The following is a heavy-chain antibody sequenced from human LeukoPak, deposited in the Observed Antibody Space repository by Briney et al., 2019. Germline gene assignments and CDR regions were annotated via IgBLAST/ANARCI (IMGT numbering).Heavy chain of an antibody. V-gene: IGHV3-48*04. J-gene: IGHJ4*02. CDR1: GFTVSSNY. CDR2: ISSSSSTI. Sequence: GGSLRLSCAASGFTVSSNYMNWVRQAPGKGLEWVSYISSSSSTIYYADSVKGRFTISRDNAKNSLYLQMNSLRAEDTAVYYCARDQGSWGNSGFDYWGQGTLVTVSS. CDR3: ARDQGSWGNSGFDY. D-gene: IGHD4-23*01.